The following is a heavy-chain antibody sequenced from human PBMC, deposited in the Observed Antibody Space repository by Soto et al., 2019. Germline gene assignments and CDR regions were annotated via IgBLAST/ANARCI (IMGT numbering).Heavy chain of an antibody. Sequence: GGSLRLSCAASGFTFSTYWMHWIRQVPGKGLEWVSRINSDASHTYYADSVKGRFTISRDNAKNTLYLQMNSLRAEDTAVYYCAKGYGDYGLFYFHYWGQGTLVTVSS. CDR2: INSDASHT. D-gene: IGHD4-17*01. CDR3: AKGYGDYGLFYFHY. J-gene: IGHJ4*02. V-gene: IGHV3-74*01. CDR1: GFTFSTYW.